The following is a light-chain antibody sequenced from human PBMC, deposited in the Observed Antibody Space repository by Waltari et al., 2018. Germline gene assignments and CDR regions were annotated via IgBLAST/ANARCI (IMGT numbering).Light chain of an antibody. CDR2: QIS. Sequence: DVVLTQSPLSLTVSPGQSVSISCRSSQTLLHSDGITYFSWLHQRPGQSPRRLIYQISERASVVPDRFTGSGSGTEFTLEIASVQTDDAGVYFCIQGTHWVTFGGGTKLDI. CDR1: QTLLHSDGITY. J-gene: IGKJ4*01. CDR3: IQGTHWVT. V-gene: IGKV2-30*02.